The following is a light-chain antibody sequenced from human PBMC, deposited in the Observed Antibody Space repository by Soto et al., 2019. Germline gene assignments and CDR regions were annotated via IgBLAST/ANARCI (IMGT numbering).Light chain of an antibody. CDR3: QQADSFPWT. J-gene: IGKJ1*01. Sequence: DVQMTQSPSSVSASVGDRVTITCRASQGIGSWLGWYQQQPGKAPKILIYDAKSLKSGVPARFSGSGSGTDFTLTISSLQPEDSGTYYCQQADSFPWTCGQGTKVEVK. CDR1: QGIGSW. CDR2: DAK. V-gene: IGKV1-12*01.